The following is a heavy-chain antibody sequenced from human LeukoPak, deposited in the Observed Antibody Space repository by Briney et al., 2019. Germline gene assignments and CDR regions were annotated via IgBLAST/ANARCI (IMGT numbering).Heavy chain of an antibody. V-gene: IGHV3-23*01. CDR3: AKDGGDLEWLLNWFDH. D-gene: IGHD3-3*01. Sequence: PGGSLRLSCAASGFTFSSYAMSWVRQAPGKGLEWVSAISGSGGSTYYADSVKGRFTISRDNSKNTLYLQMNSLRAEDTAVYYCAKDGGDLEWLLNWFDHWGQGTLVTVSS. CDR2: ISGSGGST. J-gene: IGHJ5*02. CDR1: GFTFSSYA.